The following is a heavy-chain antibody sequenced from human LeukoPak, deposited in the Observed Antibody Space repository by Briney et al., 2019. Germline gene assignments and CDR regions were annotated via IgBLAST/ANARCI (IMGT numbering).Heavy chain of an antibody. V-gene: IGHV1-69*10. Sequence: ASVKVSCKASGGTFSSYAISWVRQAPGQGLEWMGGIIPILGIANYAQKFQGRVTITADKSTSTAYMELSSLRSEDTAVYYCAREYSSGYYYTSENYYYGMDVWGQGTTVTVSS. CDR3: AREYSSGYYYTSENYYYGMDV. D-gene: IGHD3-22*01. CDR1: GGTFSSYA. CDR2: IIPILGIA. J-gene: IGHJ6*02.